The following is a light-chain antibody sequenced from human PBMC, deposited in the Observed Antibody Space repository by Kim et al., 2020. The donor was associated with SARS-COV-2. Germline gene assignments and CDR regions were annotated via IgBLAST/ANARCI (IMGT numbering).Light chain of an antibody. CDR1: QSVSSSY. CDR2: GAS. Sequence: LAPGERATLSCRASQSVSSSYLAWYQQKPGQAPRLLIYGASSRATGIPDRFSGSGSGTDFTLTISRLEPEDFAVYYCQQYGSSPHTFGQGTTLEI. J-gene: IGKJ2*01. V-gene: IGKV3-20*01. CDR3: QQYGSSPHT.